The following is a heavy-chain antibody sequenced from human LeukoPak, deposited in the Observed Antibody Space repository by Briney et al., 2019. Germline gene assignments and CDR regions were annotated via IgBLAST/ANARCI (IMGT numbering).Heavy chain of an antibody. J-gene: IGHJ5*02. CDR1: GVSISSGGYY. Sequence: SETLSLTCTVSGVSISSGGYYWSWLRQHSGKGLEWIGYIYYSGSTHYNPSLKSRVTISVDTSKNQFSLKLSSVTAADTAVYYCARDMTDWWFDPWGQGTLVTVSS. CDR2: IYYSGST. V-gene: IGHV4-31*03. D-gene: IGHD3-9*01. CDR3: ARDMTDWWFDP.